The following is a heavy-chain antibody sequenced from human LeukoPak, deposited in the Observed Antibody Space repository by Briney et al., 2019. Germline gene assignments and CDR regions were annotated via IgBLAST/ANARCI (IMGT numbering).Heavy chain of an antibody. CDR3: TGHHQAYSRTY. CDR2: ISTDASST. V-gene: IGHV3-74*01. D-gene: IGHD4-11*01. CDR1: GFTFSSYW. J-gene: IGHJ4*02. Sequence: GGSLRLSCAGSGFTFSSYWMHWVRQAPGKGLVWVSRISTDASSTTYADSVKGRFTISRDNAKGTLYLQMSSLRAQDTAVYYCTGHHQAYSRTYWGQGTLVTVSS.